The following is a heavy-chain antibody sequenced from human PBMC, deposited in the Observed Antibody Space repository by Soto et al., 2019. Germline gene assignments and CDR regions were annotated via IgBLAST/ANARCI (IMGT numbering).Heavy chain of an antibody. Sequence: QVQLQESGPGLVKPSQTLSLTCTVSGGSISSGDYYWSWIRQPPGKGLEWIGYIYYSGSTYYNPSLKSRVTISVDTSKIQFSLKLSSVTAADTAVYYCAREPADYYYYYGMDVWGQGTTVTVSS. J-gene: IGHJ6*02. CDR1: GGSISSGDYY. CDR3: AREPADYYYYYGMDV. V-gene: IGHV4-30-4*01. CDR2: IYYSGST.